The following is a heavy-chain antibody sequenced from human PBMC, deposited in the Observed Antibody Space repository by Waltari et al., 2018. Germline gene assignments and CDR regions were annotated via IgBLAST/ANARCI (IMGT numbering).Heavy chain of an antibody. Sequence: EVQLVQSGAEVKKPGESLKISCKGSGYSFTSYWIGWVRQMPGKGLEWMGIIYPGDSDTRYSPSFQGQVTISADKSISTAYLQWSSLKASDTAMFYCARQGANYGPLFAFDIWGQGTMVTVSS. CDR1: GYSFTSYW. CDR2: IYPGDSDT. V-gene: IGHV5-51*01. D-gene: IGHD4-17*01. CDR3: ARQGANYGPLFAFDI. J-gene: IGHJ3*02.